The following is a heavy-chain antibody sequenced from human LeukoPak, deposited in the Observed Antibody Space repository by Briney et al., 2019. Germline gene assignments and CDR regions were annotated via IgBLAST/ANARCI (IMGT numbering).Heavy chain of an antibody. D-gene: IGHD3-16*01. CDR3: ATQRGSYLWGTDFDY. CDR1: GYTFTGYY. V-gene: IGHV1-2*02. J-gene: IGHJ4*02. Sequence: ASVKVSCKASGYTFTGYYMHWVRQAPGQGLEWMGWINPNSGDAKYAQKFQGRVTMTRDTSISTAYMELSRLRSDDTAVYYCATQRGSYLWGTDFDYWGQGTLVTVSS. CDR2: INPNSGDA.